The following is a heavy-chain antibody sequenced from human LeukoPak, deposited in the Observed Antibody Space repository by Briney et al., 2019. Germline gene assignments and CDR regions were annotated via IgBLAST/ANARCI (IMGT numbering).Heavy chain of an antibody. CDR3: WTVGATTREYYFDY. J-gene: IGHJ4*02. Sequence: GSSVKVSCKASGYTFTSYYMHWVRQAPGQGLEWMGIINPSGGSTSYAQKFQGRVTMTRDTSTSTVYMELSSLRSEDTAVYYCWTVGATTREYYFDYWGQGTLVTVSS. CDR1: GYTFTSYY. CDR2: INPSGGST. D-gene: IGHD1-26*01. V-gene: IGHV1-46*01.